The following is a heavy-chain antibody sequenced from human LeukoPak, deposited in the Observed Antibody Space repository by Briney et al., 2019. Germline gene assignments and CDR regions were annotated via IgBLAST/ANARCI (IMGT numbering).Heavy chain of an antibody. CDR3: AKEAIVVVVAASYMDV. CDR2: IRYDGSNK. Sequence: GGTLRLSCAASGFTFSSYGMHWVRQAPGKGLEWVAFIRYDGSNKYYADSVKGRFTISRDNSKNTLYLQMNSLRAEDTAVYYCAKEAIVVVVAASYMDVWGKGTTVTISS. V-gene: IGHV3-30*02. J-gene: IGHJ6*03. CDR1: GFTFSSYG. D-gene: IGHD2-15*01.